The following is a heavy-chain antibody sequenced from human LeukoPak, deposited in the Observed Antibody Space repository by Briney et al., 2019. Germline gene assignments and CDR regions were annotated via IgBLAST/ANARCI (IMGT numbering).Heavy chain of an antibody. D-gene: IGHD3-22*01. V-gene: IGHV3-23*01. CDR1: GFTFSSYG. CDR2: ISGSGGST. CDR3: AKDQPGYYYDSSGYDAFDI. J-gene: IGHJ3*02. Sequence: PGRSLRLSCAASGFTFSSYGMSWVRQAPGKGLEWVSAISGSGGSTYYADSVKGRFTISRDNSKNTLYLQMNSLRAEDTAVYYCAKDQPGYYYDSSGYDAFDIWGQGTMVTVSS.